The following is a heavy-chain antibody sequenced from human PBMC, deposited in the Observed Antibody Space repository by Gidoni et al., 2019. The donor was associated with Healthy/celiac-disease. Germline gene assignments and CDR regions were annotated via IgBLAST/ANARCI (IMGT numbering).Heavy chain of an antibody. Sequence: QVQLQESGPGLVKPSETLSLTCAVSGYSISSGYYWGWIRQPPGKGLEWIGSIYHSGSTYYNPSLKSRVTISVDTSKNQFSLKLSSVTAADTAVYYCARDIDYYGSGSYSRHFDYWGQGTLVTVSS. J-gene: IGHJ4*02. CDR2: IYHSGST. CDR1: GYSISSGYY. D-gene: IGHD3-10*01. V-gene: IGHV4-38-2*02. CDR3: ARDIDYYGSGSYSRHFDY.